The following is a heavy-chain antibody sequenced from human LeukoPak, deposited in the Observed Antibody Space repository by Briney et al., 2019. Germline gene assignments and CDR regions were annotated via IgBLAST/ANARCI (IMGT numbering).Heavy chain of an antibody. CDR2: IYNNGNT. J-gene: IGHJ4*02. V-gene: IGHV3-66*01. CDR3: ATIWSGYFDY. D-gene: IGHD3-3*01. CDR1: GFTVSNNY. Sequence: PGGSLRLSCAASGFTVSNNYMSWVRQAPGKGLEWVSLIYNNGNTYYADSVKGRFSISRDASKNTLYLQMNSLRAEDTAVYYCATIWSGYFDYWGQGTLVTVSS.